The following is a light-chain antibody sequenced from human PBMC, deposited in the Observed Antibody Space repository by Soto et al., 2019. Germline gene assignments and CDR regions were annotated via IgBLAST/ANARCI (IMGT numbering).Light chain of an antibody. CDR3: QQYGSSPWT. CDR1: QSVSSSY. V-gene: IGKV3-20*01. J-gene: IGKJ1*01. CDR2: DAS. Sequence: EIVLTQSPGTLSLSPGERATLSCRASQSVSSSYLAWYQQKPGQAPRLLIYDASSRATGIPDRFSGSGSGTDFTLTISRLKPEDFAVYYCQQYGSSPWTFGQGTKVEIK.